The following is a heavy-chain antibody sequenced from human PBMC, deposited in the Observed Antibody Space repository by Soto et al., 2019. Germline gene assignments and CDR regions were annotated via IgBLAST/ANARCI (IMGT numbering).Heavy chain of an antibody. J-gene: IGHJ4*02. D-gene: IGHD2-21*01. CDR2: ISTSNGVT. CDR1: GYDFTAYP. CDR3: ARTGIVNRGDYDY. V-gene: IGHV1-18*04. Sequence: QVHLVQSGPEVKKPGASVKVSCEPSGYDFTAYPISWVRQAPGQGLEWMGWISTSNGVTHYAQHLQGRVTMTTHTSTSTVYMELRSLKSVDTAVYYCARTGIVNRGDYDYWGQGTLVTVSS.